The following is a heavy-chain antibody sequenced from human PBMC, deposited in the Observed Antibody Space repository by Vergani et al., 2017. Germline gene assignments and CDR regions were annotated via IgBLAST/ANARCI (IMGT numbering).Heavy chain of an antibody. D-gene: IGHD3-10*01. V-gene: IGHV1-3*04. CDR2: INTGNGNT. J-gene: IGHJ6*02. CDR1: GYTFTSYY. Sequence: QVQLVQSGAEVKKPGASVKVSCKASGYTFTSYYMHWVRQAPGQGLEWMGWINTGNGNTKYSQKFQGRVTITRDTSASTAYMALSSLRSEDTAVYYCARELLWFGEYGGYYYGMDVWGQGTTVTVSS. CDR3: ARELLWFGEYGGYYYGMDV.